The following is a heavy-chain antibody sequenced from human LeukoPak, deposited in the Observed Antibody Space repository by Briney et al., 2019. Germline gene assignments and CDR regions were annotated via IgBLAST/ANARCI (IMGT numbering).Heavy chain of an antibody. Sequence: GGSLRLSCAASGFTFSDHWMAWVRQAPGKGLEWVANINEDGATKNYVDSVKGRFTISRDNAKNSLYLQMNSLRAEDTAVYYCARDYYYDSSGYLIWGQGTMVTVSS. V-gene: IGHV3-7*01. J-gene: IGHJ3*02. D-gene: IGHD3-22*01. CDR2: INEDGATK. CDR3: ARDYYYDSSGYLI. CDR1: GFTFSDHW.